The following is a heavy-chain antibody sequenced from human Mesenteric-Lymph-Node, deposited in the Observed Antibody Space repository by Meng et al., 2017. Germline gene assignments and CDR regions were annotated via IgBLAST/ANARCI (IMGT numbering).Heavy chain of an antibody. D-gene: IGHD3-9*01. V-gene: IGHV5-51*01. CDR1: GYSFTSYW. CDR3: ARRADILTGYDDY. Sequence: KVSCKGSGYSFTSYWIGWVRQMPGKGLEWMGIIYPGDSDTRYSPSFQGQVTISADKSISTAYLQWSSLKASDTAMYYCARRADILTGYDDYWGQGTLVTGAS. CDR2: IYPGDSDT. J-gene: IGHJ4*02.